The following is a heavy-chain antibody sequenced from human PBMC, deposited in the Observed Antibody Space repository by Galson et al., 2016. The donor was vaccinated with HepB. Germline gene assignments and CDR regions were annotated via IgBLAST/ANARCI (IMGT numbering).Heavy chain of an antibody. Sequence: SLRLSCAASDSTFINAWMNWVRQAPGKGLEWVSSISSSSSHTYYADSVKGRFTISRDNAKNSLYLQMNSLRAEDTAVYYCARALTSYCGGDCRYYWGQGTLVTVSS. CDR1: DSTFINAW. D-gene: IGHD2-21*02. V-gene: IGHV3-21*01. J-gene: IGHJ4*02. CDR2: ISSSSSHT. CDR3: ARALTSYCGGDCRYY.